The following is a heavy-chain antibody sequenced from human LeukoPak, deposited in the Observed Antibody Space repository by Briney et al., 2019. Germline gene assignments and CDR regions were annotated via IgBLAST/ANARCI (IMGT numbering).Heavy chain of an antibody. V-gene: IGHV3-9*01. CDR2: ISWNSGSI. J-gene: IGHJ4*02. CDR3: AKDIRAIYGGYDYLDY. Sequence: GGSLRLSCADSGCTFSSYAMQWVRQAPGKGLEWVLGISWNSGSIGYADSVKGRFTISRDNAKNSLYLQMNSLRAEDTALYYCAKDIRAIYGGYDYLDYWGLGTLVTVSS. D-gene: IGHD5-12*01. CDR1: GCTFSSYA.